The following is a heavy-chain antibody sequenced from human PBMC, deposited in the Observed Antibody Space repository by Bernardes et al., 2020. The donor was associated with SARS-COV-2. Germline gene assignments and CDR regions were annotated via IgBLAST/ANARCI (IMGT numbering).Heavy chain of an antibody. V-gene: IGHV1-2*07. CDR3: AIPPKNYDRDGMDV. D-gene: IGHD3-22*01. Sequence: ASVKFSFKASGDTFTCYYIHLLRPAPGQGLEWMGLLHPNTCGTNYAHKFQGRVTMTRDTSISTAYIELSRLRSDDTAVYYCAIPPKNYDRDGMDVWGQGTTVNVSS. CDR1: GDTFTCYY. CDR2: LHPNTCGT. J-gene: IGHJ6*02.